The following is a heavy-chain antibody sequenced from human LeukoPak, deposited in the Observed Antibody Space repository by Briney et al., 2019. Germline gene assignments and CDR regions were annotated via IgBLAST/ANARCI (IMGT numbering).Heavy chain of an antibody. CDR3: ARADTIFGVGGYYMDV. CDR1: GGSFSGFY. J-gene: IGHJ6*03. Sequence: PSETLSLTCAVYGGSFSGFYWSWIRQPPGKGLEWIGYIYYSGSTNYNPSLKSRVTISVDTSKNQFSLKLSSVTAADTAVYYCARADTIFGVGGYYMDVWGKGTTVTVSS. D-gene: IGHD3-3*01. V-gene: IGHV4-59*01. CDR2: IYYSGST.